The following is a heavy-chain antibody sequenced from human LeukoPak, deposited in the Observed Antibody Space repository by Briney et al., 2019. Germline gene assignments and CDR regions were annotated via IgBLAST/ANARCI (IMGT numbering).Heavy chain of an antibody. CDR3: AREYGTKYYYDSSGIFDY. D-gene: IGHD3-22*01. J-gene: IGHJ4*02. CDR1: GFTFSSYS. Sequence: GGSLRLSCAVSGFTFSSYSMNWVRQAPGKGLEWVSYISSSSSTIYYADSVKGRFTISRDNAKNSLYLQMNSLRAEDTAVYYCAREYGTKYYYDSSGIFDYWGQGTLVTVSS. CDR2: ISSSSSTI. V-gene: IGHV3-48*04.